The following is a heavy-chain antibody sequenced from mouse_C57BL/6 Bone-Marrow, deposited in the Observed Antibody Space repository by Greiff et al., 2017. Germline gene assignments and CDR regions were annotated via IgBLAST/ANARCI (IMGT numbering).Heavy chain of an antibody. CDR3: ARRSYYGNPH. D-gene: IGHD2-1*01. CDR1: GFTFSSYG. V-gene: IGHV5-6*02. J-gene: IGHJ3*01. CDR2: ISSGGSYT. Sequence: EVMLVESGGDLVKPGGSLKLSCAASGFTFSSYGMSWVRPTPDKRLEWVATISSGGSYTYYPDSVKGRFTISRDNAKNTLYLQMSSLKSEDTAMYYCARRSYYGNPHWGQGTLVTVSA.